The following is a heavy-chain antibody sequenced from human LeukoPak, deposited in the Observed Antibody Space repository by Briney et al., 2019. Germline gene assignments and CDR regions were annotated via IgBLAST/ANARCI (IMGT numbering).Heavy chain of an antibody. CDR3: ARANYGSGSNYYYGLDV. D-gene: IGHD3-10*01. J-gene: IGHJ6*02. CDR2: IWYDGSNK. Sequence: PGGSLRLSCAASGFTFSRYGMHWVRQAPGKGLEWVAVIWYDGSNKYYVDSVKGRFTISRDNSNNTLYLQVNSLRAEDTAVYYCARANYGSGSNYYYGLDVWGQGTRSPSP. CDR1: GFTFSRYG. V-gene: IGHV3-33*01.